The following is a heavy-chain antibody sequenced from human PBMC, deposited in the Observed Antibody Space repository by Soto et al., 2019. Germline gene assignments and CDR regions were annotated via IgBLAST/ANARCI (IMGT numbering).Heavy chain of an antibody. J-gene: IGHJ6*04. Sequence: EVQLVDSGGGLVQPGGSLRLSCAASGFIFSSYWMSWVRQAPGKGLEWVANIKQAGSEKYYVDSVKGRFTITRDDAKNSLFLQINSLRAEDTAVYYCARMGHLDVWGKGTTVTVSS. CDR3: ARMGHLDV. D-gene: IGHD3-16*01. CDR1: GFIFSSYW. V-gene: IGHV3-7*01. CDR2: IKQAGSEK.